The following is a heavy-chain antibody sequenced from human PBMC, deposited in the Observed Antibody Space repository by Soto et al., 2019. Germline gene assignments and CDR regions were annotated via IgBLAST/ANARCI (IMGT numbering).Heavy chain of an antibody. CDR3: ATAITFGGVIVTPFDY. V-gene: IGHV4-39*01. D-gene: IGHD3-16*02. CDR2: IYYSGST. Sequence: QLQLQESGPGLVKPSETLSLTCTVSGGSISSSSYYWGWISQPPGKGLEWIGSIYYSGSTYYNPSLKSRVTISVDTSKNQFSLKLSSVTAADTAVYYCATAITFGGVIVTPFDYWGQGTLVTVSS. CDR1: GGSISSSSYY. J-gene: IGHJ4*02.